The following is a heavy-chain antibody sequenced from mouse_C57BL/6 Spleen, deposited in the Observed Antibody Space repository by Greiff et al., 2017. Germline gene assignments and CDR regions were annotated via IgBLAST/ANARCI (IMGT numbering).Heavy chain of an antibody. CDR1: GYTFTSYW. CDR3: ARVGYSNPWFAY. D-gene: IGHD2-5*01. J-gene: IGHJ3*01. V-gene: IGHV1-50*01. CDR2: IDPSDSYT. Sequence: QVQLQQPGAELVKPGASVKLSCKASGYTFTSYWMQWVKQRPGQGLEWIGEIDPSDSYTNYNQKFKGNATLTVDTDSSTAYMQLSSLTSEDSAVYYCARVGYSNPWFAYWGQGTLVTVSA.